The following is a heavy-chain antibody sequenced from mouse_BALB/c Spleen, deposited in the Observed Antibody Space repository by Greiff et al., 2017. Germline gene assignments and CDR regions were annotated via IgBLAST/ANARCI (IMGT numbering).Heavy chain of an antibody. Sequence: VQLQQPGAELVKPGASVKLSCKASGYTFTSYWMHWVKQRPGQGLEWIGEINPSNGRTNYNEKFKSKATLTVDKSSSTAYMQLSSLTSEDSAVYYCARDTGDYAFAYWGQGTLVTVSA. CDR3: ARDTGDYAFAY. J-gene: IGHJ3*01. D-gene: IGHD2-4*01. CDR1: GYTFTSYW. V-gene: IGHV1S81*02. CDR2: INPSNGRT.